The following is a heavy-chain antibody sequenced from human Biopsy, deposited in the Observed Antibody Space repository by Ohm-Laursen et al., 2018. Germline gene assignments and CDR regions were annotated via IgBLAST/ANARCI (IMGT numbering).Heavy chain of an antibody. CDR1: GYTFSSYA. Sequence: SAKVSCKASGYTFSSYAVMWVRQAPGQGLEWMGWISPYNFNTNYAQKFQGRATMTTDTSTNTAYMELTSLRSDDTAVYYRAREERGDIGIDYWGQGTLVTVSS. CDR3: AREERGDIGIDY. CDR2: ISPYNFNT. V-gene: IGHV1-18*01. D-gene: IGHD2-15*01. J-gene: IGHJ4*02.